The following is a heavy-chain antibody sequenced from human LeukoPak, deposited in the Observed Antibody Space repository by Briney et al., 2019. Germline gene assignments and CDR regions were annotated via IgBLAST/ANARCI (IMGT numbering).Heavy chain of an antibody. CDR2: MNPDSGNT. CDR3: ARAYGYYDFWSGYYGYYFDY. CDR1: GYTFTDYD. Sequence: GASVKVFCKSSGYTFTDYDINWVRQAAGQGLEWMGWMNPDSGNTGYAQKFQGRVTMTRDTSTNTAYMELTSLRSEDTAVYYCARAYGYYDFWSGYYGYYFDYWGQGTLVTVSS. V-gene: IGHV1-8*02. D-gene: IGHD3-3*01. J-gene: IGHJ4*02.